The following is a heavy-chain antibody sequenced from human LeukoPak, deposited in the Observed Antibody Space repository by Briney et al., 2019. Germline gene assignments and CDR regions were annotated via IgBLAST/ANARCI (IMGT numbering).Heavy chain of an antibody. D-gene: IGHD6-13*01. CDR1: GFTVSSNY. V-gene: IGHV3-53*01. J-gene: IGHJ4*02. Sequence: GGSLRLSCAAPGFTVSSNYMSWVRQAPGKGLEWVSVIYSGGSTYYADSVKGRFTISRDNSKNTLYLQMNSLRAEDTAVYYCGKGSSWYYFDYWGQGTLVTVSS. CDR3: GKGSSWYYFDY. CDR2: IYSGGST.